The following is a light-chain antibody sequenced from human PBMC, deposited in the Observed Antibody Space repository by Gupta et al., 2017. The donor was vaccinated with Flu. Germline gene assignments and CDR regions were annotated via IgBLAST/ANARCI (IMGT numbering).Light chain of an antibody. CDR3: QQRSNWPGFT. CDR2: DAS. V-gene: IGKV3-11*01. J-gene: IGKJ3*01. Sequence: EIVLTQSPATLSLSPGERATLSCRASQSVSSYLAWYQQKPGQAPRLLIYDASNRATGIPARFSGSGSGTDXTLTISXLEPEDFAVYYCQQRSNWPGFTFGXGTKVDIK. CDR1: QSVSSY.